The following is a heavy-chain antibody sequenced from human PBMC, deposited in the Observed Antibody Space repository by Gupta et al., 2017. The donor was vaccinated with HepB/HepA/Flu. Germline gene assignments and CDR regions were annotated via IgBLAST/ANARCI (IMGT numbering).Heavy chain of an antibody. CDR2: ISWNSENI. D-gene: IGHD2-21*02. CDR1: GLTFNDYA. CDR3: VKDRESDLRSFDQ. Sequence: EVQLVESGGGLVQPGRSLRLSCAVSGLTFNDYAMYWVRQAPGKGLEWVSGISWNSENIGYADSVRGRFTISRDNAKNSLYLQMNSLRPEDTAFYYCVKDRESDLRSFDQWGQGTVVTVSS. V-gene: IGHV3-9*01. J-gene: IGHJ4*02.